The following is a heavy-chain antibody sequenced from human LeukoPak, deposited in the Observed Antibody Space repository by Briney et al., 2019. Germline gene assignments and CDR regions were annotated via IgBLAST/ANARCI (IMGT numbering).Heavy chain of an antibody. V-gene: IGHV3-21*04. CDR1: GFTFSSYS. CDR3: AGGYSYGFLDV. J-gene: IGHJ6*04. Sequence: GGSLRLSCAASGFTFSSYSMNWVRQAPGKGLEWVSSITSSSSYIYYADSVKGRFTISRDNAKNSLYLQMNSLRAEDMALYYCAGGYSYGFLDVWGKGTTVTVSS. CDR2: ITSSSSYI. D-gene: IGHD5-18*01.